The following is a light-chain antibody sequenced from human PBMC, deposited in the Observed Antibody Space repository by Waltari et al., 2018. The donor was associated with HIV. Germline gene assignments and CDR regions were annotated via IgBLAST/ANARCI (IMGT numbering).Light chain of an antibody. Sequence: DTQMTQSPSTLSASLGDRVTITCRASQSISDWLAWYQQKPGRAPNLLIYQASKLKSGVPSRFSGGASGTEFTLTISGLQPEDFATYCCQQYKSYPLTFGRGTEVEIK. V-gene: IGKV1-5*03. CDR3: QQYKSYPLT. CDR1: QSISDW. CDR2: QAS. J-gene: IGKJ4*02.